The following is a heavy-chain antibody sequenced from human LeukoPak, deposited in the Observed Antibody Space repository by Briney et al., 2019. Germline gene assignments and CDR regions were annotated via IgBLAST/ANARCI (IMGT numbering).Heavy chain of an antibody. CDR1: GYSISSGYSISSGYY. D-gene: IGHD3-22*01. CDR2: IYHAGIT. CDR3: ARHPSGYYPEYFQH. V-gene: IGHV4-38-2*02. J-gene: IGHJ1*01. Sequence: SETLSLTCSVSGYSISSGYSISSGYYWVWIRQPPGKGLEWIGSIYHAGITYYNSSLKSRVTISIDTSKNQFSLKLSSATAADTALYYCARHPSGYYPEYFQHWGQGTLVTVSS.